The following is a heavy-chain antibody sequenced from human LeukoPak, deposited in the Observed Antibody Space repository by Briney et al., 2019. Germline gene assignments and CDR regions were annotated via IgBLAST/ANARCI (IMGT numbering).Heavy chain of an antibody. J-gene: IGHJ4*02. CDR3: AKEELEGAHESNFDY. Sequence: PGGSLRLSCAASGFTFSDYYMSWVRQAPGKGLEWVSAISGSGGSTYYADSVKGRFTISRDNSKNTLYLQMNSLRAEDTAVYYCAKEELEGAHESNFDYWGQGTLVTVSS. V-gene: IGHV3-23*01. CDR2: ISGSGGST. CDR1: GFTFSDYY. D-gene: IGHD1-26*01.